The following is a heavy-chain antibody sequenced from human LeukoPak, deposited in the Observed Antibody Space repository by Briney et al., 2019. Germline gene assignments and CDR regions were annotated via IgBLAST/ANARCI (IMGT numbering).Heavy chain of an antibody. J-gene: IGHJ6*02. CDR2: ISYDGSNK. D-gene: IGHD4-11*01. Sequence: GRSLRLSCAASGFTFSSSAMHWVRQAPDKGLEWVAVISYDGSNKYYADSVKGRFTISRDNSKNTLYLQMNSLRADDTAVYYCARDPGSNLSGYYYGMDVWGQGTTVTVSS. CDR1: GFTFSSSA. V-gene: IGHV3-30-3*01. CDR3: ARDPGSNLSGYYYGMDV.